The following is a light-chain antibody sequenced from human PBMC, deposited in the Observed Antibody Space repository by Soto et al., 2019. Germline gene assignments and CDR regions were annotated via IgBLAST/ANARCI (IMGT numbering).Light chain of an antibody. CDR1: QSVSSN. Sequence: ERVMTPSPATLSVSPVEISTLSCMASQSVSSNLAWYQQKPGQAPRLFIYGASTRATAIPPRFSGSGSGTEFTLTISSLQSEDFAVYYCQKYDNWPINCGQGTRREIK. J-gene: IGKJ5*01. CDR2: GAS. CDR3: QKYDNWPIN. V-gene: IGKV3-15*01.